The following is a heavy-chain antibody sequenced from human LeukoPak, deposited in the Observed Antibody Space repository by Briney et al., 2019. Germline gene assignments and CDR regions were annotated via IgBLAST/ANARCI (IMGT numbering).Heavy chain of an antibody. CDR3: ARGGGRNWVDYYYYVDV. CDR2: IYSGGST. CDR1: GFTVSSNY. D-gene: IGHD7-27*01. V-gene: IGHV3-66*01. Sequence: GGSLRLSCAASGFTVSSNYMSWVRQAPGKGLEWVSVIYSGGSTYYADSVKGRFTISRDNSKNTLYLQMNSLRAEDTAVYYCARGGGRNWVDYYYYVDVWGKGTTVTVSS. J-gene: IGHJ6*03.